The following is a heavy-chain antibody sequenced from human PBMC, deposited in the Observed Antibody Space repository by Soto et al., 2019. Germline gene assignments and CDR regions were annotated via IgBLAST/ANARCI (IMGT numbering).Heavy chain of an antibody. J-gene: IGHJ6*02. V-gene: IGHV1-69*01. CDR1: GGTFSSYA. CDR3: ARAPPSGTVTKYYYYGLDA. Sequence: QVQLVQSGAEVKKPGSSVKVSCKASGGTFSSYAISWVRQAPGQGLEWMGGIIPSFGTAHYAQTFQGRVTITADESTSTAYMELSSLRSEDTAEYYCARAPPSGTVTKYYYYGLDAWGQGTTVTVSS. CDR2: IIPSFGTA. D-gene: IGHD4-17*01.